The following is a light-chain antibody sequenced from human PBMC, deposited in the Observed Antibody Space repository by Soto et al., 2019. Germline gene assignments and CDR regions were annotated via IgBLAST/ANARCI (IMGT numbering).Light chain of an antibody. Sequence: IVLPQYPATLSWPRTETCTLDWGARQRGSGGFLAWYQQKPGLAPRLILYDTSFRATGIPDRFSGSGSGTDFTLTISRLDPEDFAVYYCQQYGSSPSFGQGTKV. CDR1: QRGSGGF. J-gene: IGKJ1*01. V-gene: IGKV3D-20*01. CDR2: DTS. CDR3: QQYGSSPS.